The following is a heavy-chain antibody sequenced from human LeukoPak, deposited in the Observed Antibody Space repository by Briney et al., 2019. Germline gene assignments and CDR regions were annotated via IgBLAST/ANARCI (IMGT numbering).Heavy chain of an antibody. CDR3: ARDRATSFDY. J-gene: IGHJ4*02. V-gene: IGHV1-2*02. CDR2: MNPNSGGT. Sequence: GASVKVSCKASGYTFTSYDINWVRQATGQGLEWMGWMNPNSGGTNYAQKFQGRVTMTRDTSISTAYMELSRLRSDDTAVYYCARDRATSFDYWGQGTLVTVSS. D-gene: IGHD5-24*01. CDR1: GYTFTSYD.